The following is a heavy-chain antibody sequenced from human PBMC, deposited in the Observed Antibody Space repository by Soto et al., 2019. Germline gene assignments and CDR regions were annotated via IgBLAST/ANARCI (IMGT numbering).Heavy chain of an antibody. V-gene: IGHV4-39*01. Sequence: SETLSLTCTVSGGSISSSSYYWGWIRQPPGKGLEWIGSIYYSGSTYYNPSLKSRVTISVDTSKNQFSLKLSSVTAADTAVYYCARHWGGIVVAPFDYWGQGTLVTVSS. D-gene: IGHD3-22*01. CDR1: GGSISSSSYY. CDR2: IYYSGST. CDR3: ARHWGGIVVAPFDY. J-gene: IGHJ4*02.